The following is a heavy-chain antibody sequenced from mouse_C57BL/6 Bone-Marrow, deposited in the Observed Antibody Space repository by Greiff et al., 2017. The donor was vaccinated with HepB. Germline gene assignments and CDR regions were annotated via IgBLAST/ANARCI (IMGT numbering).Heavy chain of an antibody. CDR3: ARYYGFDY. J-gene: IGHJ2*01. V-gene: IGHV1-26*01. Sequence: EVQLQQSGPELVKPGASVKISCKASGYTFTDYYMNWVKQSHGKSLEWIGDINPNNGGTSYNQKFKGKATLTVDKSSSTAYMELRSLTSEDSAVYYCARYYGFDYWGQGTTLTVSS. CDR1: GYTFTDYY. CDR2: INPNNGGT. D-gene: IGHD1-1*01.